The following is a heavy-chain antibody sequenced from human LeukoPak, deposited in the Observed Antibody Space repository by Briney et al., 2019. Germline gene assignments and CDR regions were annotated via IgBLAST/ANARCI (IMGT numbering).Heavy chain of an antibody. CDR2: IYTSGST. V-gene: IGHV4-61*02. CDR1: GGSISSGSYY. CDR3: ARGGWYYYGSGSVYMDV. Sequence: SETLSLTCTVSGGSISSGSYYWSWIRQPAGKGLEWIGRIYTSGSTNYNPSLKSRVTISVDTSKNQFSLKLSSVTAADTAVYYCARGGWYYYGSGSVYMDVWGKGTTVTISS. D-gene: IGHD3-10*01. J-gene: IGHJ6*03.